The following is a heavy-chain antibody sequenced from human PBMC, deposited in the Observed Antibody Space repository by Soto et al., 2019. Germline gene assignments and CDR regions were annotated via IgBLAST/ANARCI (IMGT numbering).Heavy chain of an antibody. J-gene: IGHJ3*01. Sequence: QVQLVHSGAEVKKPGSSVKVSCKTSGGTFSTYPITWLRQAPGQGLEWVGRIIPILDITDSAQKFQGRVTITADKSTKRALMAMRSLRSAEAPVYSCTGAGDSVGSDSAFDLWGQGAMVTVSS. CDR1: GGTFSTYP. CDR2: IIPILDIT. CDR3: TGAGDSVGSDSAFDL. D-gene: IGHD3-22*01. V-gene: IGHV1-69*04.